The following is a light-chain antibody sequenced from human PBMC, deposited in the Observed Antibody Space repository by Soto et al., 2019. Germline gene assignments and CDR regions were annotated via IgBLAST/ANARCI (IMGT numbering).Light chain of an antibody. CDR1: QSIATL. J-gene: IGKJ5*01. CDR3: QQYNNWPIT. CDR2: RTS. V-gene: IGKV3-15*01. Sequence: EKVMTQSPAILSASPWERVTLSCRASQSIATLLAWYQHKPGQAPRLLIYRTSNRATGIPDRFSGSGSGTDFSLIISGLQSEDFAIYYCQQYNNWPITFGQGTRLEIK.